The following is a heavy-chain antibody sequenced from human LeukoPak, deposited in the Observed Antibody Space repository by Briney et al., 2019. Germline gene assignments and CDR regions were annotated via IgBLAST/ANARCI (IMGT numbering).Heavy chain of an antibody. Sequence: SELLSLTCTVSGGSISSYYWSWIRQAPGKGLEWIGNIFLSGNNDYNPSLKSRVTISVDTSRNQFSLKLDSVTAADTAAYYCARVFRRDLYFDYWGQGTLGT. V-gene: IGHV4-59*01. D-gene: IGHD5-24*01. CDR1: GGSISSYY. CDR3: ARVFRRDLYFDY. CDR2: IFLSGNN. J-gene: IGHJ4*02.